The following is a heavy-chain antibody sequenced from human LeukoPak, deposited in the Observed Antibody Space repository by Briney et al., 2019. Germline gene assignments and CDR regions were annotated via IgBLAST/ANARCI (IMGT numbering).Heavy chain of an antibody. Sequence: SETLSLTCSVSGGSISSSSYYWGWIRQPPGKGLEWIGSIYYSGGTYYNPSLKSRVTISVDTSKNQFSLRLSSVTAADTAVYYCARGYCSGGPCYPFDYWGQGILVTVSS. CDR3: ARGYCSGGPCYPFDY. J-gene: IGHJ4*02. CDR1: GGSISSSSYY. D-gene: IGHD2-15*01. CDR2: IYYSGGT. V-gene: IGHV4-39*07.